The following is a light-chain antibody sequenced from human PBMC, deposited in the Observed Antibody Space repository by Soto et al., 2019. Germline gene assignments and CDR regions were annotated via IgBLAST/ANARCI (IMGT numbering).Light chain of an antibody. CDR2: GAS. V-gene: IGKV3-15*01. CDR1: QSVSDN. Sequence: EVVMTQSPATLSVSPGERVTLSCRASQSVSDNLAWYQQKPGQAPSLLIYGASTRATTIPGRFSGSGSGTEFTLTISSLQSEDFAVYYCQQSNNWPYTFGQGTKLDIK. J-gene: IGKJ2*01. CDR3: QQSNNWPYT.